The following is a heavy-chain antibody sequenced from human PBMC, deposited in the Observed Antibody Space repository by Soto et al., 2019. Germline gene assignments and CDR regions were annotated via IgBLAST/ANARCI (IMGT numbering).Heavy chain of an antibody. CDR3: ARGILPCGSRWYGVWNWFDP. CDR1: GGSFSGYY. D-gene: IGHD6-13*01. V-gene: IGHV4-34*01. Sequence: QVQLQQWGAGLLKPSETLSLTCAVYGGSFSGYYWSWIRQPPGKGLEWIGEINHSGSTNYNPSLKSGVTISVVTTKHQFPLRLRSVTAADTAVYYCARGILPCGSRWYGVWNWFDPWGQGTLVTVSS. J-gene: IGHJ5*02. CDR2: INHSGST.